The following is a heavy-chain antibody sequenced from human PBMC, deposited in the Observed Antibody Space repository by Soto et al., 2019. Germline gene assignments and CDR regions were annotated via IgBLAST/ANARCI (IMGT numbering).Heavy chain of an antibody. Sequence: EVQLVESGGGLVQPGGSLKLSCAVSGFTFSGSAMHWVRQASGKGLEWVGRIRSKSNSYATAYAASVKGRFTISRDDSKTTAYLQMNSLKAEGTAVYSCTRGDGDYVRDYRGQGTLVTVSS. D-gene: IGHD4-17*01. V-gene: IGHV3-73*01. CDR1: GFTFSGSA. CDR3: TRGDGDYVRDY. CDR2: IRSKSNSYAT. J-gene: IGHJ4*02.